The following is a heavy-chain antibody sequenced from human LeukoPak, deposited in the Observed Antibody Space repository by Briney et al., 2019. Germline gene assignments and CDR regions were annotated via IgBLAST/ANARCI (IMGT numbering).Heavy chain of an antibody. CDR3: TFSRVRGVGSYYYYYYMDV. CDR2: TYYRSKWYN. Sequence: SQTLSLTCAISGDSVSSNSAAWNWIRQSPSRGLEWLGRTYYRSKWYNDYAVSVKSRITINPDTSKNQFSLQLNSVTPEDTAVYYCTFSRVRGVGSYYYYYYMDVWGKGTTVTVFS. CDR1: GDSVSSNSAA. J-gene: IGHJ6*03. V-gene: IGHV6-1*01. D-gene: IGHD3-10*02.